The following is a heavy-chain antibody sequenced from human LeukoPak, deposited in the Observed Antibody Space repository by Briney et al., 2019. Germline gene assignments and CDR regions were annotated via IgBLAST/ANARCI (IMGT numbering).Heavy chain of an antibody. D-gene: IGHD3-9*01. J-gene: IGHJ5*02. CDR1: GGSFSGYY. Sequence: SETLSLTCAVYGGSFSGYYWSWIRQPPGKGLEWIGEINHSGSTNYNPSLTSRVTISVDTSKNQFSLKLSSVTAADTAVYYCARTVYDILTGYYLGWFDPWGQGTLVTVSS. V-gene: IGHV4-34*01. CDR2: INHSGST. CDR3: ARTVYDILTGYYLGWFDP.